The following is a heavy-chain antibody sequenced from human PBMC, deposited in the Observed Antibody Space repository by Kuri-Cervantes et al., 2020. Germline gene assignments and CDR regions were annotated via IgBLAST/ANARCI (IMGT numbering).Heavy chain of an antibody. J-gene: IGHJ4*02. Sequence: SLKISCAASGFTFDDYAMHWVRQAPGKGLEWVSGISWNSGSKGYADSVKGRFTISRDNARSSLYLQMNSLRAEDTAIYYCVKGPTSAFYYYFESWGQGTLVTVSS. CDR2: ISWNSGSK. CDR1: GFTFDDYA. CDR3: VKGPTSAFYYYFES. D-gene: IGHD3-22*01. V-gene: IGHV3-9*01.